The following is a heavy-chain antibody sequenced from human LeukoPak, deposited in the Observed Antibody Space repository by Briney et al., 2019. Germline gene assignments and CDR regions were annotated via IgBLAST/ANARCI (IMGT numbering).Heavy chain of an antibody. CDR3: AREKYSSGHD. J-gene: IGHJ4*02. V-gene: IGHV3-74*01. Sequence: PGGSLRLSCAASGFTFSSYWMHWVRQAPGKGLVWVSHVNSAGSSTSYADSVKGRFTISRDNAKNTLYLQMNSLRAEDTAVYYCAREKYSSGHDWGQGTLVTVSS. CDR1: GFTFSSYW. CDR2: VNSAGSST. D-gene: IGHD6-19*01.